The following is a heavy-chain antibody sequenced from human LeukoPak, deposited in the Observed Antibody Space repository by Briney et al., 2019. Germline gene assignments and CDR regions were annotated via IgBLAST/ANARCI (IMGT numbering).Heavy chain of an antibody. V-gene: IGHV4-59*07. CDR1: GGSISNQL. CDR2: ISYRGST. CDR3: ARWVDRGGNVDTAMEARDY. Sequence: SDTLSLPCSLSGGSISNQLWSCIRDPPGRGVEERGYISYRGSTYYNPSLKSRVTISVDTSKNQFSLKLSSVTAADTAVYYCARWVDRGGNVDTAMEARDYWGQGTLVTVSS. D-gene: IGHD5-18*01. J-gene: IGHJ4*02.